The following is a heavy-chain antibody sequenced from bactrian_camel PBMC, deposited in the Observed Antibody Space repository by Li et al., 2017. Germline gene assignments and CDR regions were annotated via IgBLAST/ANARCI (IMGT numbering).Heavy chain of an antibody. V-gene: IGHV3S54*01. J-gene: IGHJ4*01. CDR2: IYTGGGSA. Sequence: HVQLVESGGGSVQAGGSLTLSRAASGYTYSANCMGWFRQSPGKERELVAAIYTGGGSAFYGNSGKGRFTIFKDNVKNTLVLQMNNLKPEDTAIYYCAAADIGEAVVTARILSLKSLFTYWGQGTQVTVSS. CDR3: AAADIGEAVVTARILSLKSLFTY. D-gene: IGHD2*01. CDR1: GYTYSANC.